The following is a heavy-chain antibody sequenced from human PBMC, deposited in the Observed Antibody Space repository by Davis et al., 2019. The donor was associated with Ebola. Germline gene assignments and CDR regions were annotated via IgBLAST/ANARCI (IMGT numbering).Heavy chain of an antibody. J-gene: IGHJ5*02. CDR1: GGSISSYY. Sequence: GSLRLSCTVSGGSISSYYWSWIRQPPGKGLEWIGYIYYNGSTNYNPSLKSRVTISVDTSKNQFSLKLSSVTAADTAVYYCARQSYDFWSGSLSKYNWFDPWGQGTLVTVSS. V-gene: IGHV4-59*08. D-gene: IGHD3-3*01. CDR3: ARQSYDFWSGSLSKYNWFDP. CDR2: IYYNGST.